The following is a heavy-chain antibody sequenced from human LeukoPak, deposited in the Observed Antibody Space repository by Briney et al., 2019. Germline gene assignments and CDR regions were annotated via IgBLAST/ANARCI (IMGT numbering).Heavy chain of an antibody. J-gene: IGHJ5*02. D-gene: IGHD3-3*01. Sequence: PGRSLSLSCAASGFTFSSYGMHWVRQAPGKGLEWVAVIWYDGSNKYYADSVKGRFTISRDNSKNTLYLQMNSLRAEDTAVYYCARGPAVWGTIFGGPFDPWGQGTLVTVSS. CDR2: IWYDGSNK. CDR1: GFTFSSYG. V-gene: IGHV3-33*01. CDR3: ARGPAVWGTIFGGPFDP.